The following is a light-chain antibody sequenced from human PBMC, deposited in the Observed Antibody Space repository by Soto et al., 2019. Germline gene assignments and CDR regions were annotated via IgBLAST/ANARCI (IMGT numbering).Light chain of an antibody. CDR3: AEWDDSLSGRV. CDR2: RNN. CDR1: SSNIGSNY. Sequence: QSVLSQPPSASGTPGQRVTISCSGSSSNIGSNYVYWYQQLPGTAPKLLIYRNNQRPSGVPDRFSGSKSGTSASLAISGLRSEDEAEYYCAEWDDSLSGRVFGGGTQLTVL. J-gene: IGLJ3*02. V-gene: IGLV1-47*01.